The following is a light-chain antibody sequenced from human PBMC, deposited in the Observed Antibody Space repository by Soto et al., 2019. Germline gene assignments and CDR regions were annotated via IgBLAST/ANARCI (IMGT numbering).Light chain of an antibody. J-gene: IGKJ1*01. CDR1: QSVSCN. V-gene: IGKV3-15*01. Sequence: EIVMTQSPATLSVSPGERATLSCRASQSVSCNLAWYQQKSGQALRLLIYGAYTRATGIQARFSGCGYVTEYTLTISSLNSEDFAIYFSQQYNNYAPWTFGQGNKVEI. CDR2: GAY. CDR3: QQYNNYAPWT.